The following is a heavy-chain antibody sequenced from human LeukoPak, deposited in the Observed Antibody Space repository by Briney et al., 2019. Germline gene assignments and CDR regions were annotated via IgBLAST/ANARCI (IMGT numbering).Heavy chain of an antibody. J-gene: IGHJ4*02. V-gene: IGHV4-34*01. D-gene: IGHD1-26*01. Sequence: PSETLSLTCAVYGGSFSGYYWSWIRQPPGKGLEWIGEINHSGSTNYNPSLKSRVTISVDTSKNQFSLKLSSVTAADMAVYYCARGDSGSYPGNYFDYWGQGTLVTVSS. CDR1: GGSFSGYY. CDR2: INHSGST. CDR3: ARGDSGSYPGNYFDY.